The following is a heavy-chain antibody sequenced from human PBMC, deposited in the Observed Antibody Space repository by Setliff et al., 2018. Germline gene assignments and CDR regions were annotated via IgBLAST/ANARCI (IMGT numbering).Heavy chain of an antibody. J-gene: IGHJ4*02. Sequence: LSLTCTVSGGSISTTDYYWGWIRQPPGKGLEWIGCVYYSGNTYYSPSLKSRVTMFVDTSXXQFSXXXXXXXXXXTXXXXXARYDSSGYSENYYFDYWGQGTQVTVSS. CDR1: GGSISTTDYY. CDR2: VYYSGNT. CDR3: ARYDSSGYSENYYFDY. V-gene: IGHV4-39*01. D-gene: IGHD3-22*01.